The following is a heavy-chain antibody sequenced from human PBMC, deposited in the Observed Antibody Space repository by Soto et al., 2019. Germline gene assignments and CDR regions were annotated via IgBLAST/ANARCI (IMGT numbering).Heavy chain of an antibody. D-gene: IGHD6-6*01. CDR2: IIPIFGTA. Sequence: SVKVSCKASGGTFSSYAISWVRQAPGQGLEWMGGIIPIFGTANYAQKFQGRVTITADESTSKAYMELSSLRSEDTAVYYCARGTSRSRSSPSWFDPWGQGTLVTVSS. CDR1: GGTFSSYA. V-gene: IGHV1-69*13. J-gene: IGHJ5*02. CDR3: ARGTSRSRSSPSWFDP.